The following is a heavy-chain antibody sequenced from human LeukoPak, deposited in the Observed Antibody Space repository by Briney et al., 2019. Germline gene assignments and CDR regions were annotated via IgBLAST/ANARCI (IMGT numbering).Heavy chain of an antibody. V-gene: IGHV3-23*01. CDR1: GFTFSSYA. Sequence: GGSLRLSCAASGFTFSSYAMSGVRQAPGKGLEWVSAISGSGGSTYYADPVKGRFTISRDSSKNTLYLQMNSLRAEYTAVYYCAKDLSSYGLFDYWGQGILVTVSS. CDR3: AKDLSSYGLFDY. CDR2: ISGSGGST. D-gene: IGHD5-18*01. J-gene: IGHJ4*02.